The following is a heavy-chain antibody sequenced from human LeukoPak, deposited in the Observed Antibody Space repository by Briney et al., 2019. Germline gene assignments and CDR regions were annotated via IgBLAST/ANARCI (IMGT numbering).Heavy chain of an antibody. J-gene: IGHJ4*02. CDR1: GFTFSSYA. Sequence: GGSLRLSCAASGFTFSSYAMSWVRQAPGKGLEWVSAISGSGGSTYYADSVKGRFTISRDNSKNTLDLQMNSLRAEDTAVYYCARGSGYTNAFFDYWGQGTLVTVSS. D-gene: IGHD5-18*01. V-gene: IGHV3-23*01. CDR3: ARGSGYTNAFFDY. CDR2: ISGSGGST.